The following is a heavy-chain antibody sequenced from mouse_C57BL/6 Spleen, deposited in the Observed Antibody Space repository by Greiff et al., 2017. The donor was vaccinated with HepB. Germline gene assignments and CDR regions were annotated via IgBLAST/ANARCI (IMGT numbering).Heavy chain of an antibody. Sequence: QVQLQQPGAELVKPGASVKLSCKASGYTFTSYWMHWVKQRPGQGLEWIGMIHPNSGSTNYNEKFKSKATLTVDKSSSTAYMQLSSLTSEDSAVYYCAKGEPYYGSSYGWFAYWGQGTLVTVSA. J-gene: IGHJ3*01. V-gene: IGHV1-64*01. CDR1: GYTFTSYW. CDR3: AKGEPYYGSSYGWFAY. D-gene: IGHD1-1*01. CDR2: IHPNSGST.